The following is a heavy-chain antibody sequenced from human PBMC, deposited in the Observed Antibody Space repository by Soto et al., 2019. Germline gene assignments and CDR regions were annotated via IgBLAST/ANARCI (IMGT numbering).Heavy chain of an antibody. Sequence: GASVKVSCKASGYTFTSYAMHWVRQAPGQRLEWTGWINAGNGNTKYSQKFQGRVTITRDTSASTAYMELSSLRSEDTAVYYCASYSSGWTEYYFDYWGQGTLVTVSS. CDR3: ASYSSGWTEYYFDY. J-gene: IGHJ4*02. V-gene: IGHV1-3*01. CDR2: INAGNGNT. CDR1: GYTFTSYA. D-gene: IGHD6-19*01.